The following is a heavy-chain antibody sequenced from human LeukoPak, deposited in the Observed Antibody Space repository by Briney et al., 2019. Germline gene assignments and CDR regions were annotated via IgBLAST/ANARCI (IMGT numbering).Heavy chain of an antibody. J-gene: IGHJ5*02. Sequence: GGSLRLSCAASGFTFSDYNMNWVRQAPGKGLEWVSVIYSGGDTYYADSVRGRFTISRDNSKNTLYLQMNSLRAEDTAVYYCARGWVRGLGWFDPWGQGTLVTVSS. CDR2: IYSGGDT. D-gene: IGHD3-10*01. CDR1: GFTFSDYN. V-gene: IGHV3-53*01. CDR3: ARGWVRGLGWFDP.